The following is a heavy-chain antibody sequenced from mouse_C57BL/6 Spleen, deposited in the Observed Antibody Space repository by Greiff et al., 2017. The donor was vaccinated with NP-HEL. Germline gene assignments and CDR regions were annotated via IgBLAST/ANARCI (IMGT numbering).Heavy chain of an antibody. J-gene: IGHJ2*01. CDR1: GFTFSDYG. Sequence: DVHLVESGGGLVKPGGSLKLSCAASGFTFSDYGMHWVRQAPEKGLEWVAYISSGSSTIYYADTVKGRFTISRDNAKNTLFLQMTSLRSEDTAMYYCARGEIYYDYDEGYYFDYWGQGTTLTVSS. V-gene: IGHV5-17*01. CDR2: ISSGSSTI. CDR3: ARGEIYYDYDEGYYFDY. D-gene: IGHD2-4*01.